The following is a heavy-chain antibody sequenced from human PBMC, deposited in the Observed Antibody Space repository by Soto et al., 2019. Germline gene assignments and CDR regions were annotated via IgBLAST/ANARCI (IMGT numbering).Heavy chain of an antibody. Sequence: GASVKVSCKASGYTFTSYGISWVRQAPGQGLEWMGWISPYNCNTNYAQKLQGRVTMTTDTSTSTAYMELRSLRSDDTAVYYCARGAIVVVPAAPPNANFYYFGMDVWGQGTTVTVSS. CDR2: ISPYNCNT. CDR3: ARGAIVVVPAAPPNANFYYFGMDV. J-gene: IGHJ6*02. V-gene: IGHV1-18*04. CDR1: GYTFTSYG. D-gene: IGHD2-2*01.